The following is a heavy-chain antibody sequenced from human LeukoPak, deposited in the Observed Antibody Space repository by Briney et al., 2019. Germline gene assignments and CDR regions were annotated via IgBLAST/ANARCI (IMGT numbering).Heavy chain of an antibody. D-gene: IGHD3-10*01. Sequence: GGSLRLSCGASGFTFSSFAMRWVRQSPGKGLEWVSNMSGSGGSTYYADSVKGRFTLSRDNSKNTLYLQMNSLRAEDTAVYFCAKDGGLYGSGTYDTWGQGTLVTVSS. V-gene: IGHV3-23*01. J-gene: IGHJ5*02. CDR3: AKDGGLYGSGTYDT. CDR2: MSGSGGST. CDR1: GFTFSSFA.